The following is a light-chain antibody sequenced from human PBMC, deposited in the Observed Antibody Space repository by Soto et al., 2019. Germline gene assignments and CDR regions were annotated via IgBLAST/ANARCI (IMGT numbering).Light chain of an antibody. CDR3: QQRRSWPPLT. CDR1: ESVEIF. CDR2: DAS. Sequence: EVVLTQSPATLSLSPGERATLSCRASESVEIFLAWYQQKPGQSPRLLIYDASNRAPGIPARFSGSGSGTDFTLTISSLEPEDFAMYFCQQRRSWPPLTFGGGTKVEIK. J-gene: IGKJ4*01. V-gene: IGKV3-11*01.